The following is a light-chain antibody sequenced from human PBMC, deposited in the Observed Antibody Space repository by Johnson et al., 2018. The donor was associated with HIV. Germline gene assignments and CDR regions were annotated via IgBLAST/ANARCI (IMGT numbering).Light chain of an antibody. J-gene: IGLJ1*01. CDR3: GTWDSSLSAGKV. CDR1: TSNIGNNL. Sequence: QSVLTQPPSVSAAPGQKVTISCSGSTSNIGNNLASWYQQLPGTAPKLLIYANNKRPSGIPDRFSGSKSGTSATLGITGLQTGDEADYYCGTWDSSLSAGKVFGTGTKVTVL. V-gene: IGLV1-51*02. CDR2: ANN.